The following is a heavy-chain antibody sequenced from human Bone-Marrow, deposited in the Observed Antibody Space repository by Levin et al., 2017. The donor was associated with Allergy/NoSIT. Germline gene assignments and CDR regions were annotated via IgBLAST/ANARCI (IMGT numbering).Heavy chain of an antibody. V-gene: IGHV3-74*01. D-gene: IGHD1-14*01. CDR1: GFMFSNYW. CDR2: INSDGSII. J-gene: IGHJ4*02. Sequence: GESLKISCAASGFMFSNYWMHWVRQAPGKGLVWVSRINSDGSIISYADSVKGRFTISRDDAKNTLYLQMNSLRGEDTAVYYCARDRDRTDYFDYWGQGTLVTVSS. CDR3: ARDRDRTDYFDY.